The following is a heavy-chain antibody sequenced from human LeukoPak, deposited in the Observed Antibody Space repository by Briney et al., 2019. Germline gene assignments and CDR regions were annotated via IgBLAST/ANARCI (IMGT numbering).Heavy chain of an antibody. J-gene: IGHJ4*02. V-gene: IGHV3-21*01. D-gene: IGHD6-13*01. CDR2: ISSSSSYI. Sequence: GGSLRLSCAASGFTFSSYSMNWVRQAPGKGLEWVSSISSSSSYIYYADSVKGRFTISRDNAKNSLYLQMNSLRAEDTAVYYCARDDRAAAGFFDYWGQGTLVTVSS. CDR1: GFTFSSYS. CDR3: ARDDRAAAGFFDY.